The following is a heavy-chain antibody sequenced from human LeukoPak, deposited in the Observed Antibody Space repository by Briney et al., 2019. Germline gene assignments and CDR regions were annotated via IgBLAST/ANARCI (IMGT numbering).Heavy chain of an antibody. CDR1: GFTFDDYV. CDR3: AIRGYSGYDRSGDAFDI. CDR2: ISWNSGSI. J-gene: IGHJ3*02. D-gene: IGHD5-12*01. V-gene: IGHV3-9*03. Sequence: HAGGSLRLSCAASGFTFDDYVMHWVRKAPGKGLEWVSGISWNSGSIGYADSVKGRFTISRDNAKNSLYLQMNSLRAEDMALYYCAIRGYSGYDRSGDAFDIWGQGTMVTVSS.